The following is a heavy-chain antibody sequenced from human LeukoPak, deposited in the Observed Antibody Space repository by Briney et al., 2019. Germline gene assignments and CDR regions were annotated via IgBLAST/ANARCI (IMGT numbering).Heavy chain of an antibody. CDR3: ARSNSGSCDY. CDR1: GGSISSYY. CDR2: IYYSGST. V-gene: IGHV4-59*01. Sequence: SETLSLTCTVSGGSISSYYWSWIRQPPGKGLEWIGYIYYSGSTNYNPSLKSRVTISVDTSKNQFSLKLSSVTAADTAVYYCARSNSGSCDYWGQGTLVTVSS. J-gene: IGHJ4*02. D-gene: IGHD3-10*01.